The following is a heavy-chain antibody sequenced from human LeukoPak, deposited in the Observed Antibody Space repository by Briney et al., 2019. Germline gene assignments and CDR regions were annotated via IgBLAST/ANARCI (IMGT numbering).Heavy chain of an antibody. V-gene: IGHV3-30*18. J-gene: IGHJ4*02. CDR3: AKVSLSGSYYSGYFDY. CDR2: ISNDGSNT. Sequence: GGSLRLSCAASGFTFSSYGMHWVRRAPGKGLEGVAVISNDGSNTYYADSVKGRFTISRDNSKNTLYLQMNSLRAEDTAVYSCAKVSLSGSYYSGYFDYWGQGTLVTVSS. D-gene: IGHD1-26*01. CDR1: GFTFSSYG.